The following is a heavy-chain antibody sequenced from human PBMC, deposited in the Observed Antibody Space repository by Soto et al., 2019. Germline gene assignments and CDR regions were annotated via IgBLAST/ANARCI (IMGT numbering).Heavy chain of an antibody. V-gene: IGHV3-23*01. CDR3: ARSEMTYNWND. D-gene: IGHD1-20*01. Sequence: EVQLLDSGGDLVQPGGSLRLAGAVSGFTFRGHAMSWVRKAPGKRLGWVSSVSGSGEVTRFADSVKGRFTMSRNNSKNMLYLQMESLRVEDTAVYYCARSEMTYNWNDWGQGTLVTVSS. CDR1: GFTFRGHA. CDR2: VSGSGEVT. J-gene: IGHJ4*02.